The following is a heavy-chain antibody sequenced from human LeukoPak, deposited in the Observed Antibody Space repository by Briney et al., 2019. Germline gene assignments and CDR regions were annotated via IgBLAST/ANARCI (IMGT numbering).Heavy chain of an antibody. Sequence: GGSLRLSCAASGFTFSTYWMSWVRQAPGKGLEWVANIKHVGSEKYYVDSVKGRFTISRDNARNSLYLQMNSLRAEDTAVYYCARSGSYYDSSGYYFDYWGQGALVTVPS. CDR2: IKHVGSEK. V-gene: IGHV3-7*01. CDR1: GFTFSTYW. J-gene: IGHJ4*02. CDR3: ARSGSYYDSSGYYFDY. D-gene: IGHD3-22*01.